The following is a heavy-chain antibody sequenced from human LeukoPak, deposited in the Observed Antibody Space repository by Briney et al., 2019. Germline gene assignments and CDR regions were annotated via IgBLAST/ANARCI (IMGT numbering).Heavy chain of an antibody. CDR3: ARSGRRAAAGTAY. V-gene: IGHV4-34*01. J-gene: IGHJ1*01. Sequence: SETLSLTCAVYGGSFSGSYWSWIRQPPGKGLEWIGEINHSGSTIYNPSLKSRVTLSVDTSKNQFSLKLSSVTAADTAVYYCARSGRRAAAGTAYWGQGTLVTVSS. CDR2: INHSGST. CDR1: GGSFSGSY. D-gene: IGHD6-13*01.